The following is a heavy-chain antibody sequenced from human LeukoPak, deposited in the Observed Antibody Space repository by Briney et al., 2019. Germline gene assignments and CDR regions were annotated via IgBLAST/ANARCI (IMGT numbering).Heavy chain of an antibody. CDR3: ARGGDELLWC. CDR2: IDPSDSYT. CDR1: GCSFTNCW. V-gene: IGHV5-10-1*01. D-gene: IGHD2-15*01. J-gene: IGHJ1*01. Sequence: GGSLMISCKGSGCSFTNCWIIWVRQMPGKGLEGMGGIDPSDSYTNYSPSFQGHVTISAVQSISTAYLQWSGLKASDTAMYYCARGGDELLWCWRQGTLVTV.